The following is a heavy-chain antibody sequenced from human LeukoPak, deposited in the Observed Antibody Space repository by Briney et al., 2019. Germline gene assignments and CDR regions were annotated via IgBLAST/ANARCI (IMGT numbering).Heavy chain of an antibody. Sequence: PGGSLRLSCAASGFTFSSYAMSWVRQAPGKGLEWVSAISGSGGSTCYADSVKGRFTISRDNSKNTLYLQMNSLRAEDTAVYYCARAPYSSPYYYYYYMDVWGKGTTVTVSS. CDR2: ISGSGGST. V-gene: IGHV3-23*01. CDR3: ARAPYSSPYYYYYYMDV. CDR1: GFTFSSYA. D-gene: IGHD6-13*01. J-gene: IGHJ6*03.